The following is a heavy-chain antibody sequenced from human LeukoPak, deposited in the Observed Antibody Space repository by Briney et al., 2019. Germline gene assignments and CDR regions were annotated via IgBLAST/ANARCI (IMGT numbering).Heavy chain of an antibody. CDR3: AKDNYDFWSGYYIDY. J-gene: IGHJ4*02. CDR1: GFTFSSYA. V-gene: IGHV3-23*01. D-gene: IGHD3-3*01. Sequence: GGSLRLSCAASGFTFSSYAMSWVRQAPGKGLEWVSAISGSGGSTYYADSVKGRFTISRDNSKNTLYLQMNSLRAEDTAVYYCAKDNYDFWSGYYIDYWGQGTLVTVSS. CDR2: ISGSGGST.